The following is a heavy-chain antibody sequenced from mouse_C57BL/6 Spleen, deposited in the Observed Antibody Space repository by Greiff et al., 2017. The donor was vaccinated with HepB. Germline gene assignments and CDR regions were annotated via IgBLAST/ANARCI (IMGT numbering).Heavy chain of an antibody. CDR3: ARPSKDAMDY. CDR2: ISGGGGNT. J-gene: IGHJ4*01. Sequence: DVMLVESGGGLVKPGGSLKLSCAASGFTFSSYTMSWVRQTPEKRLEWVATISGGGGNTYYPDSVKGRFTISRDNAKNTLYLQMSSLRSEDTALYYCARPSKDAMDYWGQGTSVTVSS. D-gene: IGHD1-3*01. CDR1: GFTFSSYT. V-gene: IGHV5-9*01.